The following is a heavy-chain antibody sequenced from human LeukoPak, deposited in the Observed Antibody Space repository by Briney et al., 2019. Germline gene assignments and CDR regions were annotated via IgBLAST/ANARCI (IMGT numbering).Heavy chain of an antibody. CDR1: GVSFSAYY. CDR3: APRGDIEHSYVYGKWFDP. CDR2: INHSGSS. V-gene: IGHV4-34*01. Sequence: SETLSLTCAVYGVSFSAYYWRWIRQPPGKGLEWVGEINHSGSSNYNSSLRSRVTISVDTSYKQFSLRLSSVTAADTAVYYCAPRGDIEHSYVYGKWFDPWGQGTRVTVSS. D-gene: IGHD5-18*01. J-gene: IGHJ5*02.